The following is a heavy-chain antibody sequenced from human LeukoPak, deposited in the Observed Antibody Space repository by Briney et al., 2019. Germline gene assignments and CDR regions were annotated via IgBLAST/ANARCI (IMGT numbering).Heavy chain of an antibody. J-gene: IGHJ5*02. CDR1: GFTFSSYE. CDR2: IGSSDSTT. CDR3: ARDKPSSSWYGWFDP. Sequence: TGGSLRLSCVASGFTFSSYEMNWVRQAPGKGLEWLSYIGSSDSTTHYADSVKGRFTISRDNAKNSLYLQMNSLRAEDTAVYYCARDKPSSSWYGWFDPWGQGTLVTVSS. D-gene: IGHD6-13*01. V-gene: IGHV3-48*03.